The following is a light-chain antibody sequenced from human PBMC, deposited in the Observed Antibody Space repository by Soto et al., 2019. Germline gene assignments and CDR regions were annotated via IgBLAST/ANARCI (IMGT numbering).Light chain of an antibody. Sequence: EIVLTQSPATRSLSPGERATLSCRASQSVSNYLAWYQQKPGQAPRLLIYDASNRATGIPARFSGSGSGTDFTLTISSLEPEDFAVYYCQQRSNWPPSTFGQGTRLEIK. CDR2: DAS. CDR1: QSVSNY. V-gene: IGKV3-11*01. J-gene: IGKJ5*01. CDR3: QQRSNWPPST.